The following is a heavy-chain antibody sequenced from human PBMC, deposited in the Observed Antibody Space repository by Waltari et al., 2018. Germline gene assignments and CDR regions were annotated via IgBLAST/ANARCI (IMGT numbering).Heavy chain of an antibody. V-gene: IGHV1-69-2*01. J-gene: IGHJ6*03. CDR1: GYTFTDYY. D-gene: IGHD4-17*01. CDR3: ATNYGDYDVPAYYYYMDV. Sequence: EVQLVQSGAEVKKPGATVKISCKVSGYTFTDYYMHWVQQAPGKGLEWMGLVDPEDGETIYAGKFQGRVTITADTSTDTAYMELSSLRSEDTAVYYCATNYGDYDVPAYYYYMDVWGKGTTVTVSS. CDR2: VDPEDGET.